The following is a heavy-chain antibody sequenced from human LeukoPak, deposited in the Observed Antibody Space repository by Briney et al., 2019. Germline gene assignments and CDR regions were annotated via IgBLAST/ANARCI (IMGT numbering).Heavy chain of an antibody. J-gene: IGHJ4*02. CDR3: AKEFEGGAVAGEFDY. D-gene: IGHD6-19*01. V-gene: IGHV3-9*01. CDR2: ISWNSGSI. Sequence: PGRSLRLSCAASGFTFDDYAMHWVRQAPGKGLEWVSGISWNSGSIGYADSVKGRFTISRDNAKNSLYLQMNSLRAEDTALYYCAKEFEGGAVAGEFDYWGQGTLVTVSS. CDR1: GFTFDDYA.